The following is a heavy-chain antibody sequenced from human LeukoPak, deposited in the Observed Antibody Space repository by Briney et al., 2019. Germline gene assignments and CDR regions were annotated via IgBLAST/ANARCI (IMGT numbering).Heavy chain of an antibody. V-gene: IGHV3-74*01. Sequence: GGSLRLSCAVSGFTVSTYVMHWVRRAPGEGLVWVSRINHDGSDISYADSVKGRSTISRDNAKNTPYLQMNSLRADDTAIYYCVRDSNFKIDYWGQGTLVTVSS. J-gene: IGHJ4*02. D-gene: IGHD5-24*01. CDR1: GFTVSTYV. CDR3: VRDSNFKIDY. CDR2: INHDGSDI.